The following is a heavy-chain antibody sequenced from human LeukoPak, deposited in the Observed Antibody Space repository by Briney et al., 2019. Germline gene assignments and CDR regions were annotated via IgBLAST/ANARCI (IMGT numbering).Heavy chain of an antibody. CDR1: EFSVGSNY. CDR2: IQKDGSEA. CDR3: ARAGVTNQLGQTYWYFDL. D-gene: IGHD1/OR15-1a*01. J-gene: IGHJ2*01. V-gene: IGHV3-7*01. Sequence: GGSLRLSCAASEFSVGSNYMTWVRQAPGKGLEWVAKIQKDGSEAYYVDSMKGRFTVSRDSAENSLYLQMTNLRAEDTAVYSCARAGVTNQLGQTYWYFDLWGRGTLVTVSS.